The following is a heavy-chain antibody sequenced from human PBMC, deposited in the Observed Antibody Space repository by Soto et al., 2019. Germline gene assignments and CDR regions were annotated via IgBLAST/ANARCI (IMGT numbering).Heavy chain of an antibody. J-gene: IGHJ4*02. CDR2: ISSTGGNT. Sequence: EVHLLESGGGLVQPVGSLRLSCAASGFSFSSYAFSWVRQAPGKGLEWVSGISSTGGNTYYADSVKGRFTVFRDNSKRTLYLKMNSLRAEDTALYYFAYCRGVNCYSRLDYWGQGTLRTVSS. CDR1: GFSFSSYA. V-gene: IGHV3-23*01. CDR3: AYCRGVNCYSRLDY. D-gene: IGHD2-15*01.